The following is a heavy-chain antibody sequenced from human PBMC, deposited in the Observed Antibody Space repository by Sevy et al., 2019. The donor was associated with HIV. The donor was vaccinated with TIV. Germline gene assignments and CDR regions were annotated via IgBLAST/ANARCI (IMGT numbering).Heavy chain of an antibody. Sequence: SETLSLTCTVSGYSISSGYHWAWIRQPPEKGLEWIGTLSHSGNTNYNPSLRSRVTISVDTSNNQFSLRLNSMTAADTAVYYCARGGSDASNFAYWGQGTLVTVSS. V-gene: IGHV4-38-2*02. CDR2: LSHSGNT. CDR3: ARGGSDASNFAY. J-gene: IGHJ4*02. CDR1: GYSISSGYH. D-gene: IGHD1-1*01.